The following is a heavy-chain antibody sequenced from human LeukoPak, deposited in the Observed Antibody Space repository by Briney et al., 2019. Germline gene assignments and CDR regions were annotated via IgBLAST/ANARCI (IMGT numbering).Heavy chain of an antibody. V-gene: IGHV4-4*02. Sequence: SETLSLTCGVSGGSISSTNWWCWVRQPPGQGLEWIGEISLSGLTNYNPSLKSRVTMSLDKSKNHLSLNLTSVTAADTAVYYCSRESGAFSPFGYWGQGTLVTVSS. J-gene: IGHJ4*02. D-gene: IGHD1-26*01. CDR1: GGSISSTNW. CDR3: SRESGAFSPFGY. CDR2: ISLSGLT.